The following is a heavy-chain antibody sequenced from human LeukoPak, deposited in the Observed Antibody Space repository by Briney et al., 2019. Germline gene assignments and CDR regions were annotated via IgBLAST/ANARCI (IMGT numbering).Heavy chain of an antibody. CDR3: ARDRSGSLYYFDY. V-gene: IGHV4-4*02. CDR2: IYHSGST. J-gene: IGHJ4*02. CDR1: GGSISSSNW. D-gene: IGHD3-10*01. Sequence: SETLSLTCAVSGGSISSSNWWSWVRQPPGKGLEWIGEIYHSGSTNYNPPLKSRVTISVDKSKNQFSLKLSSVTAADTAVYYCARDRSGSLYYFDYWGQGTLVTVSS.